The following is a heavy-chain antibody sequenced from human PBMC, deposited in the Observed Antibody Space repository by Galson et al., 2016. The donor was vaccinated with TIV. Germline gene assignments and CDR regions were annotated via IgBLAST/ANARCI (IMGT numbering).Heavy chain of an antibody. V-gene: IGHV4-39*07. D-gene: IGHD6-6*01. CDR2: IYYTGST. Sequence: TLSLTCSVSGGSIISSYYWGWIRQTPGKGLEWIATIYYTGSTYYNPSLKTPVSISVDTSRNQFSLNLSSVTAADTAVYFCARTAGAGIAARVLFDYWGQGTLVTVSS. CDR1: GGSIISSYY. J-gene: IGHJ4*02. CDR3: ARTAGAGIAARVLFDY.